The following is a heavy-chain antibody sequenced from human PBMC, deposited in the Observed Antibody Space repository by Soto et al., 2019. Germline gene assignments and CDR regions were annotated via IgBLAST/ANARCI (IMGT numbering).Heavy chain of an antibody. CDR3: ARHSNQLLGLDY. CDR2: IDPSDSYT. D-gene: IGHD2-2*01. CDR1: GYSFTSYW. Sequence: EVQLVQSGAEVKKPGESLRISCKGSGYSFTSYWISWVRQMPGKGLEWMGRIDPSDSYTNYSTSFQGHVTISADKSMSTACLPWSSSKASDTAMYYCARHSNQLLGLDYWGQGTMVTVSS. J-gene: IGHJ4*02. V-gene: IGHV5-10-1*01.